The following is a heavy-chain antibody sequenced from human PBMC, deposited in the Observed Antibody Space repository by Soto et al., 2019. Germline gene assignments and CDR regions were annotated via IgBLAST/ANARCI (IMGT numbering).Heavy chain of an antibody. Sequence: GGSLRLSCAASGFTFSSYGMHWVRQAPGKGLEWVAVIWNDGSNKYYADSVKGRFTISRDNSKSTLYLQMNSLRAEDTAVYYCARDLEVRGVIIRGPFDYWGQGTLVTVSS. J-gene: IGHJ4*02. D-gene: IGHD3-10*01. CDR2: IWNDGSNK. V-gene: IGHV3-33*01. CDR3: ARDLEVRGVIIRGPFDY. CDR1: GFTFSSYG.